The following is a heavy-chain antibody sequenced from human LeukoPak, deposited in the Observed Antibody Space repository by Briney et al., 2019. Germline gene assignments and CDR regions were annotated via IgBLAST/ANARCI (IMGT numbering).Heavy chain of an antibody. Sequence: SETLSLTCAVYGGSFSGYYWSWIRQPPGKGLEWFGEINHSGSTNYNPSLKSRVTISVDTSKNQFSLKLSSVTAADTAVYYCARGNYDILTGYDAFDIWGQGTMVTVSS. V-gene: IGHV4-34*01. CDR2: INHSGST. J-gene: IGHJ3*02. D-gene: IGHD3-9*01. CDR3: ARGNYDILTGYDAFDI. CDR1: GGSFSGYY.